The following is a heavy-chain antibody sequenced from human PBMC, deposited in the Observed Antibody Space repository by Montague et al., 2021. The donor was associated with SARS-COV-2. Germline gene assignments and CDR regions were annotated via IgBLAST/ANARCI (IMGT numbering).Heavy chain of an antibody. CDR3: ARGPRITMIVVVITDIRFDP. J-gene: IGHJ5*02. D-gene: IGHD3-22*01. CDR1: GGSVSDYY. CDR2: IFYSGST. Sequence: TLSLTCAVYGGSVSDYYWSWIRQPPGKGLEWIGYIFYSGSTYYNPSLESRVTISVDTSKNQFSLKLSSVTAADTAVYYCARGPRITMIVVVITDIRFDPWGQGTLVTVSS. V-gene: IGHV4-30-4*08.